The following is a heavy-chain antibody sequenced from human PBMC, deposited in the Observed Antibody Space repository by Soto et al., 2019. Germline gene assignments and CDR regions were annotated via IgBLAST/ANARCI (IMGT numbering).Heavy chain of an antibody. Sequence: GGSLRLSCAASGFTFSSYWMSWVRQAPGKGLEWVANIKQDGSEKYYVDSVKGRFTISRDNTKNSLYLQMNSLRAEDTAVYYCAREVLLWFGEADRGAFDIWGQGTMVTVSS. D-gene: IGHD3-10*01. CDR3: AREVLLWFGEADRGAFDI. CDR2: IKQDGSEK. J-gene: IGHJ3*02. V-gene: IGHV3-7*01. CDR1: GFTFSSYW.